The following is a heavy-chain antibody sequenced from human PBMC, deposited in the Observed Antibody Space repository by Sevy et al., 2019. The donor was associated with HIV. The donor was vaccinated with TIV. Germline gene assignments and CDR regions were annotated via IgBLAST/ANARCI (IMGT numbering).Heavy chain of an antibody. CDR1: GFTFSSHG. D-gene: IGHD6-13*01. J-gene: IGHJ4*02. V-gene: IGHV3-30*03. Sequence: GGSLRLSCAASGFTFSSHGMHWVRQAPGKGLEWVAVMSYDGSYKSYGDSVKGRFTISRDDSKKPLYLQMNSLRPEDTAMYYCARDSGYSINWYPAYWGQGTLVTVSS. CDR3: ARDSGYSINWYPAY. CDR2: MSYDGSYK.